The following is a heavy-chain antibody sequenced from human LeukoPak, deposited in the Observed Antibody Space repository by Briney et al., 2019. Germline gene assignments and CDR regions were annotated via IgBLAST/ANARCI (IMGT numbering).Heavy chain of an antibody. CDR1: GYTFTSYG. V-gene: IGHV1-18*01. CDR3: ARDVQRFGELYPADP. D-gene: IGHD3-10*01. J-gene: IGHJ5*02. Sequence: ASVKVSCKASGYTFTSYGISWVRQAPGQGLEWMGWISAYNGNTNYAQKLQGRVTTTTDTSTSTAYMELRSLRSDDTAVYYCARDVQRFGELYPADPWGQGTLVTVSS. CDR2: ISAYNGNT.